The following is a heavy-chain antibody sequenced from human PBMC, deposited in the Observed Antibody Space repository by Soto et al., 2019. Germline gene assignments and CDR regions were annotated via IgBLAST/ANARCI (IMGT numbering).Heavy chain of an antibody. CDR3: ARIPGIAVAGTGYDAFDI. Sequence: ASVKVSCKASGYTFTSYGISWVRQAPGQGLEWMGIINPSGGSTSYAQKFQGRVTMTRDTSTSTVYMELSSLRSEDTAVYYCARIPGIAVAGTGYDAFDIWGQGTMVT. D-gene: IGHD6-19*01. V-gene: IGHV1-46*01. CDR1: GYTFTSYG. CDR2: INPSGGST. J-gene: IGHJ3*02.